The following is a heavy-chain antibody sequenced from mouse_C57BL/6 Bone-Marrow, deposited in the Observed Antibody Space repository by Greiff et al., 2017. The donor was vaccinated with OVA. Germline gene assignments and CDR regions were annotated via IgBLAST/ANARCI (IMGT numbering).Heavy chain of an antibody. V-gene: IGHV5-4*03. CDR3: AWGIRRYFDY. Sequence: EVKVVESGGGLVKPGGSLKLSCAASGFTFSSYAMSWVRQTPEKRLEWVATISDGGSYTYYPDNVKGRFTISRDNAKNNLYLQMSHLKSEDTAMYYCAWGIRRYFDYWGQGTTLTVSS. J-gene: IGHJ2*01. CDR1: GFTFSSYA. D-gene: IGHD2-12*01. CDR2: ISDGGSYT.